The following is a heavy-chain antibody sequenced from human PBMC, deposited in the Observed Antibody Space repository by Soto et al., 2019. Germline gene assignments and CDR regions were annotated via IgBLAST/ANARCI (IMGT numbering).Heavy chain of an antibody. J-gene: IGHJ6*02. CDR1: GYIFNGYG. V-gene: IGHV1-18*04. D-gene: IGHD3-3*01. Sequence: QIQLVQSGGEVKKPGASVNLSCKASGYIFNGYGISWVRQAPGQGLEWMGWVSPYNGHTEYSQSLQGRLTVTADTATTTAYMERRSLGSDDTAVYYCARGGSGYHTGRGFAGAMDVWGQGTTVTVSS. CDR2: VSPYNGHT. CDR3: ARGGSGYHTGRGFAGAMDV.